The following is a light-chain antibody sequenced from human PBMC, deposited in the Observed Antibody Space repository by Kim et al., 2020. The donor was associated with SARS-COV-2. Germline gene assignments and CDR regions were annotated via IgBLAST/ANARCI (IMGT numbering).Light chain of an antibody. CDR1: QSVLYSSTNKNY. Sequence: RAPITCKSSQSVLYSSTNKNYLAWYQQKPGQPPKLLIYWASTRESGVPDRFSGSGSGTDFTLTISSLQAEDVAVYYCQQYYSTPYSFGQGTKLEI. CDR2: WAS. V-gene: IGKV4-1*01. J-gene: IGKJ2*03. CDR3: QQYYSTPYS.